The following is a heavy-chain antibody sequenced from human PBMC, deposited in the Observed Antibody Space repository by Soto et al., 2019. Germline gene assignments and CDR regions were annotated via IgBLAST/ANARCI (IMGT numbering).Heavy chain of an antibody. D-gene: IGHD3-3*01. CDR3: AREGPDDFWSRFDY. J-gene: IGHJ4*02. Sequence: ASVKVSCKASVYTFTSYAMHWVRQAPGQRLEWMGWIYAGNGNTKYSQKFQGRFTISRDNSDNTLYLQMNSLRAEDTAVYYCAREGPDDFWSRFDYWGQGTLVTVSS. V-gene: IGHV1-3*01. CDR2: IYAGNGNT. CDR1: VYTFTSYA.